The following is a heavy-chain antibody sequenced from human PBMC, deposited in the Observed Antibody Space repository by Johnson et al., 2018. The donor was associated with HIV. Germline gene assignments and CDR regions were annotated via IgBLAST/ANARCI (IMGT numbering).Heavy chain of an antibody. D-gene: IGHD5-18*01. CDR1: GFTFSSYA. Sequence: QVHLVESGGGVVQPGRSLRLSCAASGFTFSSYAMHWVRQAPGKGLEWVAVISYDGSNKYYADSVKGRFTISRDNSKKTLYLQMNSLRADDTAVYYCAKEGDSSGPIDAFDIWGQGTLVTVSS. CDR3: AKEGDSSGPIDAFDI. CDR2: ISYDGSNK. J-gene: IGHJ3*02. V-gene: IGHV3-30*04.